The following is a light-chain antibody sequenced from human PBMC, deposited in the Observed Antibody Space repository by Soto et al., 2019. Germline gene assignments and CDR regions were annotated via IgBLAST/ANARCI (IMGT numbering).Light chain of an antibody. CDR2: GAF. Sequence: EIVMRQTPATLSVSPGEGARLSCRASQSISSNLAWYQQKPGQAPRLLIYGAFTRANGIPARFSGSGSGTEFTLTISSLQSEDFAVYYCQQYNTWPRGTFGQGTKVDI. J-gene: IGKJ1*01. CDR3: QQYNTWPRGT. V-gene: IGKV3-15*01. CDR1: QSISSN.